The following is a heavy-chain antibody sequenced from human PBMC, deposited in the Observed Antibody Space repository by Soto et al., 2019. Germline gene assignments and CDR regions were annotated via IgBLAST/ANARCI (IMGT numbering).Heavy chain of an antibody. J-gene: IGHJ5*02. CDR1: GGSISSSSYY. CDR3: ARPLEAVAGKSGGTWFDP. V-gene: IGHV4-39*01. D-gene: IGHD6-19*01. CDR2: IYYSGST. Sequence: QLQLQESGPGLVKPSETLSLTCTVSGGSISSSSYYWGWIRQPPGKGLEWIGSIYYSGSTYYNPSLKSRVTISVDTSKNQFSLKLSSVTAADTAVYYCARPLEAVAGKSGGTWFDPWGQGTLVTVSS.